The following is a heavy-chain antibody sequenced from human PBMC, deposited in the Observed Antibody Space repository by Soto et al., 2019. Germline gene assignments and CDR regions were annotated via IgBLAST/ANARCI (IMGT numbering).Heavy chain of an antibody. CDR3: ARSIAAPPAPGGIYYYGMDV. CDR1: GYTFTGYY. D-gene: IGHD6-6*01. Sequence: ASVKVSCKASGYTFTGYYMHWVRQAPGQGLEWMGWINPNSGGTNYAQKFQGWVTMTRDTSISTAYMELSRLGSDDTAVYYCARSIAAPPAPGGIYYYGMDVWGQGTTVTVSS. J-gene: IGHJ6*02. V-gene: IGHV1-2*04. CDR2: INPNSGGT.